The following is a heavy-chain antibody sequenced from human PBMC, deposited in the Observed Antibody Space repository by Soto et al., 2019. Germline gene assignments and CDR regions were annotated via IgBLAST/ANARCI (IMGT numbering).Heavy chain of an antibody. CDR1: GGSITSNW. Sequence: QVQLQESGPGLMKPSGTLSLTCAVSGGSITSNWWSWVRQPPGKGLEWIAEIFHTGSANYNPSLMGRLTISMDKSRNHLSLNLNSVTAADTAVYYCARHIAVSGTRGFDHWGQGTLVTVSS. CDR2: IFHTGSA. D-gene: IGHD2-21*01. CDR3: ARHIAVSGTRGFDH. V-gene: IGHV4-4*02. J-gene: IGHJ4*02.